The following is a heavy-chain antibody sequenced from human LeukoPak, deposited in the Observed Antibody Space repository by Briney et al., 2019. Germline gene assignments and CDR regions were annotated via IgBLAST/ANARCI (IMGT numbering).Heavy chain of an antibody. CDR1: GGTFSSYA. Sequence: ASVKVSFEASGGTFSSYAISWVRQVPGQGLEWMGGIIPIFGTANYAQKFQGRVTITADESTSTAYMELSSLRSEDTAVYYCARDLRTIFLYGMDVWGQGTTVTVSS. V-gene: IGHV1-69*13. D-gene: IGHD3-3*01. J-gene: IGHJ6*02. CDR3: ARDLRTIFLYGMDV. CDR2: IIPIFGTA.